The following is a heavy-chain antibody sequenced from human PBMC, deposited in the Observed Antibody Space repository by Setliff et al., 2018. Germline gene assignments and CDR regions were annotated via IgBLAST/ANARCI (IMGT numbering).Heavy chain of an antibody. V-gene: IGHV3-33*08. J-gene: IGHJ2*01. CDR2: IWDDGVKK. CDR1: GFTFSDSA. Sequence: PGGSLRLSCAASGFTFSDSAVHWVRQAPGKGLEWVAVIWDDGVKKYHADSVKGRFTISRDNSKNTLYLQMNSLRAEDTAVYYCARDFISGQQWLIPRRYFDLWGRGTLVTVSS. D-gene: IGHD6-19*01. CDR3: ARDFISGQQWLIPRRYFDL.